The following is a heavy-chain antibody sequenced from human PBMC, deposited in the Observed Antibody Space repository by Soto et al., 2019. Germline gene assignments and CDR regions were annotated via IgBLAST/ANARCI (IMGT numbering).Heavy chain of an antibody. CDR1: GGSISSYY. Sequence: ETLSLTCTVSGGSISSYYWSWIRQPPGKGLEWIGYTYYSGSTNYNPSLKSRVTISVGTSKNQFSLKLSSVTAADTAVYYCARGRPDGFYFDYWGQGTLVTVSS. V-gene: IGHV4-59*01. CDR2: TYYSGST. D-gene: IGHD4-17*01. CDR3: ARGRPDGFYFDY. J-gene: IGHJ4*02.